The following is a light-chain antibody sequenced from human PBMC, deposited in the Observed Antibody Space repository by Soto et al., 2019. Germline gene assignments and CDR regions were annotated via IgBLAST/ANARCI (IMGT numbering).Light chain of an antibody. J-gene: IGKJ1*01. CDR2: GAS. CDR3: LQHNTYPWT. CDR1: QGISIH. V-gene: IGKV1-9*01. Sequence: DIQLSQSPSFLSSSVGDRVTVSCRASQGISIHLAWYQQKPGKAPKILIYGASTLQSGVPSRFSGSGSGTEFTLTISSLQPEDFATYYCLQHNTYPWTFGQGTKVDIK.